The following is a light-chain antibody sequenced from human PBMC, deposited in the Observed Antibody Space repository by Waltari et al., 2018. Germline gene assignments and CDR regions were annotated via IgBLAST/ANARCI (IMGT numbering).Light chain of an antibody. Sequence: DIQMTQSPSSLSASVGDRVIITCRASRGISNSLAWYQQKPGKAPNLLLYDASRLETGVPSRFSGSGSGTDYTLTISSLQPEDFATYYCQQSYGTPYTFGQGTKLEIK. J-gene: IGKJ2*01. V-gene: IGKV1-NL1*01. CDR3: QQSYGTPYT. CDR2: DAS. CDR1: RGISNS.